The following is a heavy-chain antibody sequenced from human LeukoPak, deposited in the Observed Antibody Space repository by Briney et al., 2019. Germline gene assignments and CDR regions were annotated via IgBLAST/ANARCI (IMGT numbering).Heavy chain of an antibody. V-gene: IGHV3-30*02. CDR1: GFTFSSYG. Sequence: SGGSLRLSCAASGFTFSSYGMHWVRQAPGKGLEWVAFIRYDGSNKYYADSVKGRFTISRDNSKNTLYLQMNSLRAEDTAVYYCAKEPDEPLAFQHWGQGTLVTVSS. CDR3: AKEPDEPLAFQH. D-gene: IGHD1-14*01. J-gene: IGHJ1*01. CDR2: IRYDGSNK.